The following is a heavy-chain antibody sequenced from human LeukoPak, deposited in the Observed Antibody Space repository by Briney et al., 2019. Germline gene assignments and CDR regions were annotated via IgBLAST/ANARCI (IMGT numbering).Heavy chain of an antibody. Sequence: EPSETLSLTCAVYGGSFSGYYWSWIRQPPGKGLEWIGEINHSGSTNYNPSLKSRVTISVDTSKNQFSLKLSSVTAADTAVYYRAVVVVAAEGMANWFDPWGQGTLVTVSS. CDR1: GGSFSGYY. J-gene: IGHJ5*02. CDR3: AVVVVAAEGMANWFDP. V-gene: IGHV4-34*01. CDR2: INHSGST. D-gene: IGHD2-15*01.